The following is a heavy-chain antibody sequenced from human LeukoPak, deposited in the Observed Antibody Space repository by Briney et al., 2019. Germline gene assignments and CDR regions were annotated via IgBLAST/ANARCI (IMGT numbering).Heavy chain of an antibody. CDR1: GASINSYY. CDR2: IYYSGST. V-gene: IGHV4-59*01. CDR3: AREGLTTGIDY. J-gene: IGHJ4*02. Sequence: SETLSLTCTVSGASINSYYWSWIRQPPGKGLDWIGYIYYSGSTNYNPSLKSRVTISVDMSKNQFSLRLSSVTAADTAVYYCAREGLTTGIDYWGQGTLVTVSS. D-gene: IGHD4-17*01.